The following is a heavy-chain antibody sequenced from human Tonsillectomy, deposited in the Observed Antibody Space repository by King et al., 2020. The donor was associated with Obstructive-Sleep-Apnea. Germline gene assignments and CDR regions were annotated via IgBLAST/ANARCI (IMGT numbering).Heavy chain of an antibody. CDR1: GGSISSSY. V-gene: IGHV4-59*01. D-gene: IGHD3-9*01. Sequence: VQLQESGPGLVKPSETLSLSCTVSGGSISSSYWTWIRQPPGKGLEWIGFIYYSGSTHYNPSLKSRVAISVDTSKNQFSLKLSSVTAADTAVYYCARVGVDYVLLTGHNRHRDWFDFWGQGTLVTVSS. J-gene: IGHJ5*01. CDR2: IYYSGST. CDR3: ARVGVDYVLLTGHNRHRDWFDF.